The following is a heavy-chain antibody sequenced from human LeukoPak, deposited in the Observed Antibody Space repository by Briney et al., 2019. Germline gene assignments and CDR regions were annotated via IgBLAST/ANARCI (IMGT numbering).Heavy chain of an antibody. CDR2: ISGSGGST. J-gene: IGHJ4*02. V-gene: IGHV3-23*01. CDR3: AKEGSLYDYVWGSYRTYFDY. Sequence: GGSLRLSCAASGFNFANHAMSWVRQTPGKGLEWVSAISGSGGSTYYADSVKGRFTISRDNSKNTLYLQMNSLRAEDTAVYYCAKEGSLYDYVWGSYRTYFDYWGQGTLVTVSS. CDR1: GFNFANHA. D-gene: IGHD3-16*02.